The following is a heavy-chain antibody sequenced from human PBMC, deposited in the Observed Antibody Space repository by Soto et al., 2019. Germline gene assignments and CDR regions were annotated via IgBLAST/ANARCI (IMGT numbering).Heavy chain of an antibody. CDR3: ARSGGYYYYGMDV. J-gene: IGHJ6*02. CDR2: IIPIFGTA. CDR1: GCTFSSYA. Sequence: SVKVSCKASGCTFSSYAISWVRQAPGQGLEWMGGIIPIFGTANYAQKFQGRVTITADESTSTAYMELSSLRSEDTAVYYCARSGGYYYYGMDVWGQGTTVTVSS. V-gene: IGHV1-69*13.